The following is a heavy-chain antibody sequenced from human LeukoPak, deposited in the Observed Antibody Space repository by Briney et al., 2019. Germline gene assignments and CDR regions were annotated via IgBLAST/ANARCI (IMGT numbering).Heavy chain of an antibody. J-gene: IGHJ4*02. D-gene: IGHD3-16*01. CDR3: ARDPVYDYAIMDY. CDR1: GGTFSSYA. CDR2: IIPIFGTA. V-gene: IGHV1-69*13. Sequence: GASVKVSCKASGGTFSSYAISWVRQAPGQGLEWMGGIIPIFGTANYAQKFQGRITITADESTSTAHMELSSLRSEDTAVYYCARDPVYDYAIMDYWGQGTLVTVSS.